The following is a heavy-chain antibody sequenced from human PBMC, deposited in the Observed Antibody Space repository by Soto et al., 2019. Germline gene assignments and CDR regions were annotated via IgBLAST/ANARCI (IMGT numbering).Heavy chain of an antibody. CDR3: ARDRHPYSAKYYFDY. CDR2: ISGSGAYT. V-gene: IGHV3-23*01. CDR1: GFTFSTYA. Sequence: RRLSCAASGFTFSTYAMNWVRQPPGKGLEWVSSISGSGAYTYYADSVQGRFTISRDNPKNTLNLQMNSLRAEDTAVYYCARDRHPYSAKYYFDYGGQGSLVTVSS. D-gene: IGHD1-26*01. J-gene: IGHJ4*02.